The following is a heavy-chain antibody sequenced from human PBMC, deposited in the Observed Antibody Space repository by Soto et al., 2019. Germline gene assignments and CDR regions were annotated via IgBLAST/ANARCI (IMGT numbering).Heavy chain of an antibody. CDR1: GGSMSSYY. Sequence: PSATLSITCTVSGGSMSSYYWTWLRQSPGRGLEWIGYISYSGSTYYNPSLKSRVTISADTSKNQFSPRMNSMIAADTAVYYCARADPDASVGYWGQGTLVTVSS. D-gene: IGHD2-15*01. V-gene: IGHV4-59*01. CDR3: ARADPDASVGY. J-gene: IGHJ4*02. CDR2: ISYSGST.